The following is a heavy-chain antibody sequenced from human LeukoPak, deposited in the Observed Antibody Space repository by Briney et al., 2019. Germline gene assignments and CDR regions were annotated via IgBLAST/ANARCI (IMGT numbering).Heavy chain of an antibody. CDR1: GYTFTSYG. Sequence: GASVKVSCKASGYTFTSYGISWVRQAPGQGLEWMGWISAYNGNTNYAQKLQGRVTMTRDMSTSTVYMELSSLRSEDTAVYYCARDRLCSRCYGSGSYYNLHLRASWFDPWGQGTPVTVSS. CDR3: ARDRLCSRCYGSGSYYNLHLRASWFDP. J-gene: IGHJ5*02. D-gene: IGHD3-10*01. V-gene: IGHV1-18*01. CDR2: ISAYNGNT.